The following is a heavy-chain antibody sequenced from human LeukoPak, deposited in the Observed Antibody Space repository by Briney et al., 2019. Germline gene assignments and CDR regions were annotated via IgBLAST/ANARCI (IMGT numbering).Heavy chain of an antibody. J-gene: IGHJ6*03. Sequence: GGSLRLSCAASGFSVSSNFMSWVRQAPGKGLEWVSVIYSGGTTYYADSVKGRFTISRDNSKNTLSLQMNSLRVEDTAVYYCARDGYGNNYMDVWGKGTTVTVSS. CDR2: IYSGGTT. V-gene: IGHV3-53*01. CDR3: ARDGYGNNYMDV. D-gene: IGHD1/OR15-1a*01. CDR1: GFSVSSNF.